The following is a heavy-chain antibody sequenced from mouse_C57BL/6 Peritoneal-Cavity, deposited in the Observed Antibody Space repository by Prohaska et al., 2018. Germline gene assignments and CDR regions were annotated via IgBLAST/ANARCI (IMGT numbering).Heavy chain of an antibody. J-gene: IGHJ3*01. CDR3: ARGDAGYYWFAY. CDR2: IFPGSGST. CDR1: GYTFTDYY. V-gene: IGHV1-75*01. Sequence: QVQLQQSGPELVKPGASVKISCKSSGYTFTDYYINWVKQRPGQGLEWIGWIFPGSGSTYYNEKFKGKATLTVDKSSRTVYMLLSSLTSEDSAVYFCARGDAGYYWFAYSGRVTLVNVCA. D-gene: IGHD2-3*01.